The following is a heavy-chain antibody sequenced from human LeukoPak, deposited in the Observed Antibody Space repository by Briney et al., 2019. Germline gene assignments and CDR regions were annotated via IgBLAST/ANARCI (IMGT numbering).Heavy chain of an antibody. CDR3: AKERNYGGNTEGNFDY. V-gene: IGHV3-20*04. Sequence: GGSLRLSCAASGFTFDDYGMSWVRQAPGKGLEWVSGINWNGGSTGYADSVKGRFTISRDNAKNSLYLQMNSLRAEDTALYYCAKERNYGGNTEGNFDYWGQGTLVTVSS. J-gene: IGHJ4*02. D-gene: IGHD4-23*01. CDR2: INWNGGST. CDR1: GFTFDDYG.